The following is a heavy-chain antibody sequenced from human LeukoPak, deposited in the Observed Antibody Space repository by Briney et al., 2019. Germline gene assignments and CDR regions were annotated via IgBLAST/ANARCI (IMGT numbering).Heavy chain of an antibody. CDR1: GFTFSSCE. J-gene: IGHJ6*04. D-gene: IGHD3-10*02. V-gene: IGHV3-48*03. CDR2: SSSGSTI. CDR3: AELGITMIGGV. Sequence: PGGSLRLSCAASGFTFSSCEMNWARQAPGKGLEWVFSSSGSTIYYADSVKGRFTISRDNAKNSLYLQMNSLRAEDTAVYYCAELGITMIGGVWGKGTTVTISS.